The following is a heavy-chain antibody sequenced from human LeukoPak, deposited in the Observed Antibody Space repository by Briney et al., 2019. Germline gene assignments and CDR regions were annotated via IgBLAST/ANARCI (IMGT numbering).Heavy chain of an antibody. V-gene: IGHV5-10-1*01. D-gene: IGHD5-18*01. J-gene: IGHJ4*02. CDR1: GYSFTSYW. CDR3: ARDGVSGYSYGDY. Sequence: GESLKISCKGSGYSFTSYWISWVRQMPGKGLEWMGRIDRSDSYTNYSPSFQGHVTISADKSISTAYLQWSSLKASDTAMYYCARDGVSGYSYGDYWGQGTLVTVSS. CDR2: IDRSDSYT.